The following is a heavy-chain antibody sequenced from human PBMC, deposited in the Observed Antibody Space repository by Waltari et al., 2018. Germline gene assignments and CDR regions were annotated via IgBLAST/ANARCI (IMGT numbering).Heavy chain of an antibody. Sequence: EVQLVESGGGLVQPGGSLRLSCAASGFDFSTFWMHWVRQAPGKGLVWVSRINSDDLTTSDADSVKGRFTISRDNGRNTVYLKMNDLRVDDTAVYYCTRGGSRGFDHWGQGTLVTVSS. CDR2: INSDDLTT. D-gene: IGHD3-16*01. V-gene: IGHV3-74*01. J-gene: IGHJ4*02. CDR1: GFDFSTFW. CDR3: TRGGSRGFDH.